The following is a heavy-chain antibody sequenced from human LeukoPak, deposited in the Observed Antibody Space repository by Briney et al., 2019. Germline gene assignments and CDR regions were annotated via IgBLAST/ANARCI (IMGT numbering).Heavy chain of an antibody. Sequence: GGSLRLSCAASGFTFSSYSMNWVRQAPGKGLEWVSSISSSSGYIYYADSVKGRFTISRDNAKNSLYLQMNSLRAEDTAVYYCARASGYDGYWGQGTLVTVSS. CDR2: ISSSSGYI. D-gene: IGHD5-12*01. V-gene: IGHV3-21*01. CDR3: ARASGYDGY. J-gene: IGHJ4*02. CDR1: GFTFSSYS.